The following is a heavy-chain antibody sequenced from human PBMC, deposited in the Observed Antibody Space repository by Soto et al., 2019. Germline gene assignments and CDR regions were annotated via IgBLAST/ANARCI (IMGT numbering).Heavy chain of an antibody. CDR1: GGSISSYY. V-gene: IGHV4-59*01. J-gene: IGHJ5*02. CDR2: IYYSGST. CDR3: ARNRGYDSSGYYPDFNWFDP. Sequence: PSETLSLTCTVSGGSISSYYWSWIRQPPGKGLEWIGYIYYSGSTNYNPSLKSRVTISVDTSKNQFSLKLSSVTAADTAVYYSARNRGYDSSGYYPDFNWFDPWGQGTLVTVSS. D-gene: IGHD3-22*01.